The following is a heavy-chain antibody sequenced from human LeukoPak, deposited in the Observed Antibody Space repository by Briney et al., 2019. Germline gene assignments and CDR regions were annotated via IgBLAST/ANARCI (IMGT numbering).Heavy chain of an antibody. CDR2: ISGSGGST. CDR1: GFTFSSYA. D-gene: IGHD3-3*01. CDR3: AKDTSGNYDFWSGYNYGMDV. J-gene: IGHJ6*02. Sequence: PGGSLRLSCAASGFTFSSYAMSWVRQAPGKGLEWVSAISGSGGSTYYADSVKGLFTISRDNSKNTLYLQMNSLRAEDTAVYYCAKDTSGNYDFWSGYNYGMDVWGQGTTVTVSS. V-gene: IGHV3-23*01.